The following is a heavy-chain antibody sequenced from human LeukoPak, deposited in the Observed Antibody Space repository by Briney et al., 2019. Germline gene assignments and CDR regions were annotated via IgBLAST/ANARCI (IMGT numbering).Heavy chain of an antibody. V-gene: IGHV3-23*01. CDR3: AKYYCDSSGYYDAAPLDS. Sequence: PGGSLRLSCAGSGFTFSTYAMSWGRQAPGKGLEWVSSISDNGYTTYYADSVRGRFTISRDNSKNTVYLQMIGLRGEDTAVYFCAKYYCDSSGYYDAAPLDSWGQETLVTVFS. D-gene: IGHD3-22*01. CDR2: ISDNGYTT. CDR1: GFTFSTYA. J-gene: IGHJ4*02.